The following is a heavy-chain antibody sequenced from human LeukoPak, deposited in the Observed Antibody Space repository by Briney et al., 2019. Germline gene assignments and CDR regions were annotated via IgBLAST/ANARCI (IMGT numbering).Heavy chain of an antibody. V-gene: IGHV5-51*01. D-gene: IGHD1/OR15-1a*01. CDR2: IYPGDSDT. CDR1: GYSFTSYW. Sequence: GGSLEISCKGSGYSFTSYWIGWVRQVPGKGLEWMGIIYPGDSDTRYSPSFQGQVTISADKSISTAYLQWSSLKASDTAMYYCARRLPPVSEQREFDYWGQGTLVTVSS. J-gene: IGHJ4*02. CDR3: ARRLPPVSEQREFDY.